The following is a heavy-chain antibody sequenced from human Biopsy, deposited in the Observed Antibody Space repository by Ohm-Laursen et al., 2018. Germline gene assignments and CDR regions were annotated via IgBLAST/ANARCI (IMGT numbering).Heavy chain of an antibody. CDR3: ARGMRSSGWPYFDS. CDR1: GDSLSSGPDN. D-gene: IGHD6-19*01. V-gene: IGHV4-61*01. J-gene: IGHJ4*02. CDR2: IYSGGNT. Sequence: GTLPLTCTVSGDSLSSGPDNWSWIRQPPGQGPEYIGFIYSGGNTNYNPSLQNRVTMSVDMPKNQFSLKLSSVTAADTAIYYCARGMRSSGWPYFDSWGQGTLVTVSS.